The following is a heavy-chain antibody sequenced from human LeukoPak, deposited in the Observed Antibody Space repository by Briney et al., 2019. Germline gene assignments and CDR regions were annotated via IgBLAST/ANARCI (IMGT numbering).Heavy chain of an antibody. D-gene: IGHD6-13*01. Sequence: PGGSLRLSCAASGFTFDDYAMHWVRQAPGKGLEWVSGISWNSGSIGYADSVKGRFTISRDNAKNSLYLQMNSLRAEDTALYYCAKDYSGSWYGGYFDYWGQGTLVTVSS. CDR2: ISWNSGSI. J-gene: IGHJ4*02. V-gene: IGHV3-9*01. CDR3: AKDYSGSWYGGYFDY. CDR1: GFTFDDYA.